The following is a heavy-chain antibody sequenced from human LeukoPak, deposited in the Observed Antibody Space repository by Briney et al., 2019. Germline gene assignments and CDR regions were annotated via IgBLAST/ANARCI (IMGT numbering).Heavy chain of an antibody. V-gene: IGHV3-23*01. CDR2: ISGSGGST. J-gene: IGHJ3*02. Sequence: GGSLRLSCAASGFTFTSYAMTWVRQAPGKGLEWVSSISGSGGSTYYADSVKGRFTISRDNSKNTLYLQMNSLRAEDTAVYYCAREHSGSFDAFDIWGQGTMVTVSS. D-gene: IGHD1-26*01. CDR3: AREHSGSFDAFDI. CDR1: GFTFTSYA.